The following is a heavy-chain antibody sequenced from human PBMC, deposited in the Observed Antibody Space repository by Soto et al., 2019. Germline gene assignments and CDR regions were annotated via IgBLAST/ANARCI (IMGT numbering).Heavy chain of an antibody. CDR2: IYYSGTT. CDR1: GDSITTNSYF. J-gene: IGHJ4*02. Sequence: PSETVCLTCTVSGDSITTNSYFWAWIRQPPGKGLEWIGSIYYSGTTYYNPSLKSRVTISVDRSKNQFSLKRSSVTAADTAVYYCARHFSVDYFDYWGQGALVTVSS. V-gene: IGHV4-39*01. CDR3: ARHFSVDYFDY.